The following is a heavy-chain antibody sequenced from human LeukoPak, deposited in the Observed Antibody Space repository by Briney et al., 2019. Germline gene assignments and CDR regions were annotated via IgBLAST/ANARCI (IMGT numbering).Heavy chain of an antibody. CDR2: ISYDGSNK. V-gene: IGHV3-30*18. CDR3: AKDAQGGSLDY. CDR1: GFTFSSYG. Sequence: GGSLRLSCAASGFTFSSYGMHWVRQAPGKGLEWVAVISYDGSNKYYADSVKGRFTISRDNSKNTLYLQMHSLRAEDTAVYYCAKDAQGGSLDYWGQGTLVTVSS. D-gene: IGHD3-16*01. J-gene: IGHJ4*02.